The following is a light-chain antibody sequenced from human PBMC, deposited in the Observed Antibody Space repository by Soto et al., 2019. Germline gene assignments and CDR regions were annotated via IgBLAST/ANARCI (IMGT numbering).Light chain of an antibody. CDR3: QQSFSSPLT. J-gene: IGKJ4*01. CDR1: QHIGIY. V-gene: IGKV1-39*01. CDR2: TAS. Sequence: DIQMTQSPSSLSASVGDRVSITCRASQHIGIYLNWYQQKPGKAPKLLIYTASSLQSGVPSRVSGSGSGTDFTLTISSLQPEDFATDFCQQSFSSPLTFGGWTKVEIK.